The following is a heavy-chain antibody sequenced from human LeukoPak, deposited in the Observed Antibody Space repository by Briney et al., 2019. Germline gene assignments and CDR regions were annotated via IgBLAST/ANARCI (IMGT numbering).Heavy chain of an antibody. D-gene: IGHD6-19*01. CDR2: ISSSSAYI. J-gene: IGHJ4*02. V-gene: IGHV3-21*04. Sequence: GGSLRLSCAASGFTFSSYIMNWVRQAPGKGPEWVSSISSSSAYIYYADSVKGRFTISRDNAKSSLFLQMNSQSDDRTAVYYCALSSIALAGTVDYWGQGTLVTVSS. CDR3: ALSSIALAGTVDY. CDR1: GFTFSSYI.